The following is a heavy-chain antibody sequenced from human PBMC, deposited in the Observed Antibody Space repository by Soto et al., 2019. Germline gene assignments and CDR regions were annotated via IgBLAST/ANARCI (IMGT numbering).Heavy chain of an antibody. CDR2: IYYSGST. CDR3: ARDPVALRFLRDDYYYYYMDV. J-gene: IGHJ6*03. CDR1: GGSISSYY. V-gene: IGHV4-59*01. Sequence: QVQLQESGPGLVKPSETLSLTCTVSGGSISSYYWSWIRQPPGKGLEWIGYIYYSGSTNYNPSLKSRVTISVDTSKNQFSLKLSSVTAADTAVYYCARDPVALRFLRDDYYYYYMDVWGKGTTVTVSS. D-gene: IGHD3-3*01.